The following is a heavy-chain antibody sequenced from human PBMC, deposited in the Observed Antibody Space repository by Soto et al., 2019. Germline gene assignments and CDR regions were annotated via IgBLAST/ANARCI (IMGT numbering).Heavy chain of an antibody. CDR3: VRDMRAVQSRSVALNIGNPCGGCGY. D-gene: IGHD3-16*01. Sequence: SETLSLTCSVSGDSMSVYFWGWIRQPPGKGLEWIGSIFHSGSTYYNPSLESRVTISVDTSRSQFSLKLSSVTAADTAVYYCVRDMRAVQSRSVALNIGNPCGGCGYWGTGIQVPVSS. CDR1: GDSMSVYF. CDR2: IFHSGST. V-gene: IGHV4-38-2*02. J-gene: IGHJ4*03.